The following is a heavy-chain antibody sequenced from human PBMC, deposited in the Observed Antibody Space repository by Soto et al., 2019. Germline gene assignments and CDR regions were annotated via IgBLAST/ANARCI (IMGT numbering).Heavy chain of an antibody. CDR1: GGSISSSSYY. CDR3: ARRNWGLELPYYYYYGMEV. J-gene: IGHJ6*02. D-gene: IGHD1-7*01. V-gene: IGHV4-39*01. Sequence: SETLSLTCTVSGGSISSSSYYWGWIRQPPGKGLEWIGSIYYSGSTYYNPSLKSRVTISVDTSKNQFSLKLSSVTAADTAVYYCARRNWGLELPYYYYYGMEVWGQGTTVT. CDR2: IYYSGST.